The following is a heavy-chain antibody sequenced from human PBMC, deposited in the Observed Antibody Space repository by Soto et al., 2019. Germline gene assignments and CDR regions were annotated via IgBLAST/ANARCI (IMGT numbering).Heavy chain of an antibody. J-gene: IGHJ6*02. Sequence: QVQLVQSGAEVKKPGSSVKVSCKASGGTFSSYAISWVRQAPGQGLEWMGGIIPIFGTANYAQKFQGRVTITADESTSTAYMELSSLRSDDTAVYYCARDGRKAAAGPYYYYGMDVWGQGTTVTVSS. V-gene: IGHV1-69*01. CDR3: ARDGRKAAAGPYYYYGMDV. D-gene: IGHD6-13*01. CDR2: IIPIFGTA. CDR1: GGTFSSYA.